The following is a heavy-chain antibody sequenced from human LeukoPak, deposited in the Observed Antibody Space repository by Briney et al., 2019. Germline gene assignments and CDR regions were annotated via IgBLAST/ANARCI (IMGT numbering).Heavy chain of an antibody. D-gene: IGHD3-3*01. V-gene: IGHV1-2*02. CDR3: ARADLEWLSSAFDI. CDR2: INPNSGGT. Sequence: AAVKVSCKASGYTFTGYYMHWVRQAPGQGLEWMGWINPNSGGTNYAQKFQGRVTMTRDTSISTAYMELSRLRSDDTAVYYCARADLEWLSSAFDIWGQGTMVTVSS. J-gene: IGHJ3*02. CDR1: GYTFTGYY.